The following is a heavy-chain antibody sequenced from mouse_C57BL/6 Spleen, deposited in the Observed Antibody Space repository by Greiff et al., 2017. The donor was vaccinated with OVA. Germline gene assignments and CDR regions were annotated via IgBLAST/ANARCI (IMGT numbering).Heavy chain of an antibody. CDR3: ARWDGNGHAMDY. J-gene: IGHJ4*01. CDR2: IYPGSGST. Sequence: VQLQQPGAELVKPGASVKMSCKASGYTFTSYWITWVKQRPGQGLEWIGDIYPGSGSTTYNEKFKSKATLTVDTSSSTAYMQLSSLTSEDSAVYYRARWDGNGHAMDYWGQGTSVTVSS. CDR1: GYTFTSYW. V-gene: IGHV1-55*01. D-gene: IGHD2-1*01.